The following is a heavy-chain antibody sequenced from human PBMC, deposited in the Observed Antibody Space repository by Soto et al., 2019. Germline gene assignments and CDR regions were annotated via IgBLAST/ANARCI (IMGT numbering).Heavy chain of an antibody. CDR3: VPNFDY. CDR1: GFIFSDYG. Sequence: QVEVVQSGGGVVQPGKSVRISCKASGFIFSDYGVHWARQAPGKGLQWVAFISNNSSHEYYADSVKGRFTISRDNSQNTVYLHLKSLRHEDTAVYYCVPNFDYWGQGTRVNVSP. CDR2: ISNNSSHE. V-gene: IGHV3-30*03. J-gene: IGHJ4*02.